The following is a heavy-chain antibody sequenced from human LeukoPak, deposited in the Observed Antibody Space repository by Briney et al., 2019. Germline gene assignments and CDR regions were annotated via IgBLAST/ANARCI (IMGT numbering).Heavy chain of an antibody. CDR1: GFTFSSYG. Sequence: GGSLRLSCAASGFTFSSYGMHWVRQAPAKGLEWVAVISYDGSNKYYPDSAKGRFTISRDNSKNTLYLQMNSLRAEDTAVYYCEKDRRAYDWSGMDVWGQGTTVTVSS. CDR3: EKDRRAYDWSGMDV. CDR2: ISYDGSNK. J-gene: IGHJ6*02. D-gene: IGHD1-20*01. V-gene: IGHV3-30*18.